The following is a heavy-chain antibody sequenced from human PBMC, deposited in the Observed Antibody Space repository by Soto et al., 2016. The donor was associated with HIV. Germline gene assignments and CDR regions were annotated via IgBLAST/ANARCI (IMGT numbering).Heavy chain of an antibody. CDR2: INWNGGST. D-gene: IGHD2-15*01. J-gene: IGHJ2*01. CDR1: GFTFDDYG. V-gene: IGHV3-20*04. Sequence: EVQLVESGGGVVRPGGSLRLSCAASGFTFDDYGMSWVRQTPGKGLEWVSGINWNGGSTGYADSVKGRFTISRDNAKNSLYLQMNSLRAEDTALYYCARGVKYCSGGSCWYFDLVGPWHPGHCLL. CDR3: ARGVKYCSGGSCWYFDL.